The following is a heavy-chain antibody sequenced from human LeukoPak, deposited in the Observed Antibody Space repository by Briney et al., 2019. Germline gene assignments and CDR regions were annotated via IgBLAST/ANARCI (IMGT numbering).Heavy chain of an antibody. V-gene: IGHV3-23*01. CDR2: ISASGSNT. Sequence: GGSLRLSCAASGFTFSSLDMAWVRQAPGKGLEWVSGISASGSNTFYADSVKGRFTISRDNSKNTLYLQMSSLRVEDTAIYYCAKDSVRSGGWFYLDNWGQGTLVSVSS. J-gene: IGHJ4*02. CDR1: GFTFSSLD. CDR3: AKDSVRSGGWFYLDN. D-gene: IGHD6-19*01.